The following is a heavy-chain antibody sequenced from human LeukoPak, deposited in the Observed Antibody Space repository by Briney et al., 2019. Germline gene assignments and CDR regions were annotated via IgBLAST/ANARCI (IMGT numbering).Heavy chain of an antibody. D-gene: IGHD6-13*01. V-gene: IGHV1-8*01. Sequence: ASVKVSCTASGYTFTSYDINWVRQAPGQGLGWMGWMNPNSGNTGYAQKFQGRVTMTRNTSISTAYMELSSLRSEDTAVYYCARPTGYSSSWYRVDYFDYWGQGTLVTVSS. CDR3: ARPTGYSSSWYRVDYFDY. CDR2: MNPNSGNT. J-gene: IGHJ4*02. CDR1: GYTFTSYD.